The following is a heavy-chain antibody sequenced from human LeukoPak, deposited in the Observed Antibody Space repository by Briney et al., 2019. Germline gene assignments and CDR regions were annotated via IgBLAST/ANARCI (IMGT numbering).Heavy chain of an antibody. J-gene: IGHJ4*02. CDR2: INPNSGGA. V-gene: IGHV1-2*02. D-gene: IGHD4-17*01. Sequence: ASVKVSCKASGYTFTDYYVHWVRQAPGQGLEWMGWINPNSGGANYARKSQGRVTMTRDTSISTAYMEVSRLRSDDTAVYYCARGLGTVTTLNYYVADWGQGTLVTVSS. CDR1: GYTFTDYY. CDR3: ARGLGTVTTLNYYVAD.